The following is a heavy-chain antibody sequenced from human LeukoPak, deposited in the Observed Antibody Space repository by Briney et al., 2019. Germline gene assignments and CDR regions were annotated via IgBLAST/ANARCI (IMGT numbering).Heavy chain of an antibody. Sequence: GGSLRLSYAASGFTFSSYWMSWVRQAPGKGLEWVANIKEDGSDKKYVDSVKGRFTTSRDNAKNSLYLQMNSLRAEDTAVYYCARMRDGYMVWYYFDYWGQGTLVTVSS. D-gene: IGHD5-24*01. V-gene: IGHV3-7*04. CDR1: GFTFSSYW. CDR3: ARMRDGYMVWYYFDY. J-gene: IGHJ4*02. CDR2: IKEDGSDK.